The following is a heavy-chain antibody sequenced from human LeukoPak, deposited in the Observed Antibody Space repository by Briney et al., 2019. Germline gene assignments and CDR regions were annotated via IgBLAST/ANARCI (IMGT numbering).Heavy chain of an antibody. D-gene: IGHD3-3*01. CDR1: GGSISSYY. Sequence: SETLSLTCTVSGGSISSYYWSWIRQPAGKGLEWIGRIYTSGSTNYNPSLKSRVTMSVDTSKNQFSLKLSSVTAADTAVYYCARDTIDYDSWSGYSNWFDPWGQGTLVTVSS. CDR2: IYTSGST. V-gene: IGHV4-4*07. CDR3: ARDTIDYDSWSGYSNWFDP. J-gene: IGHJ5*02.